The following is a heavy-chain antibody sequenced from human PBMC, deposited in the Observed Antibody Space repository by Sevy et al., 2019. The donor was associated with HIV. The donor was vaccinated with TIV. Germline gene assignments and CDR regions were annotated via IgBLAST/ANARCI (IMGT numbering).Heavy chain of an antibody. J-gene: IGHJ4*02. Sequence: GESLKISCKGSGYSFTSYWIGWVRQMPGKGLEWMGIIYPGDSDTRYSPSFQGQVTISADKSISTAYLQWSSLKASDTAMYYCASSRYSSGYPYYFDYWGQGTRVTVSS. CDR1: GYSFTSYW. D-gene: IGHD3-22*01. CDR3: ASSRYSSGYPYYFDY. V-gene: IGHV5-51*01. CDR2: IYPGDSDT.